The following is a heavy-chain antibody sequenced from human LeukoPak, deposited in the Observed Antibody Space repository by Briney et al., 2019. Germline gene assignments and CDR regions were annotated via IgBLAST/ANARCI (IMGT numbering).Heavy chain of an antibody. D-gene: IGHD3-3*01. Sequence: SQTLSLTCAISGDSVSSNGASWNWIRQSPSRSLEWLGRTYYRSQQWHSDYAPSVKGRITLSPDTSKNQFSLQLNSMTPEDTAVYYCGRETDFGVVTDWGQGTLVTVSS. CDR2: TYYRSQQWHS. CDR1: GDSVSSNGAS. CDR3: GRETDFGVVTD. J-gene: IGHJ4*02. V-gene: IGHV6-1*01.